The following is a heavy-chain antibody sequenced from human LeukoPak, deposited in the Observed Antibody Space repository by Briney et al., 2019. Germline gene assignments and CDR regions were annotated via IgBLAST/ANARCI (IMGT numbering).Heavy chain of an antibody. D-gene: IGHD6-13*01. CDR1: GGSISSYY. J-gene: IGHJ4*02. Sequence: SETLSLTCTVSGGSISSYYWSWIRQPPGKGLEWIGYIYYSGSTNYNPSLKSRVTISVDTSKNQFSLKLSSVTAADTAVYYCARGSSWEFDFDYWGQGTLVTVSS. CDR2: IYYSGST. V-gene: IGHV4-59*01. CDR3: ARGSSWEFDFDY.